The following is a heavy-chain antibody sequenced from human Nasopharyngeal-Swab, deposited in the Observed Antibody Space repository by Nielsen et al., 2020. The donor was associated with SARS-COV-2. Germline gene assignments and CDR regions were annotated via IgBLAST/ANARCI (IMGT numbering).Heavy chain of an antibody. V-gene: IGHV3-30*03. CDR3: ARDSVYNFGVFIITTSFMDV. Sequence: GESLKISCEASGFRFSHYGMHWVRQAPGKGLEWVAVISYDGKNQYYSDSVRGRFTFSRDNSKNTLYLQMNSLRPEDTAVYYCARDSVYNFGVFIITTSFMDVWGKGTTVTVSS. CDR2: ISYDGKNQ. D-gene: IGHD3-3*01. J-gene: IGHJ6*01. CDR1: GFRFSHYG.